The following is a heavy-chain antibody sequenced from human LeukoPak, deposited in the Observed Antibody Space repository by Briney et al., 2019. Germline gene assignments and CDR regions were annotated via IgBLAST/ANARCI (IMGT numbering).Heavy chain of an antibody. V-gene: IGHV4-59*08. J-gene: IGHJ3*02. CDR1: GGSISTYY. CDR3: ARHCASGTCAFDI. D-gene: IGHD6-13*01. CDR2: IYFTGST. Sequence: SETLSLTCTVSGGSISTYYWSWIRQPPGRGLEWIGYIYFTGSTNYNPSLQSRVTISVGTSKNQFSLKLTSVTAADTAVYYCARHCASGTCAFDIWGQGTMVTVSS.